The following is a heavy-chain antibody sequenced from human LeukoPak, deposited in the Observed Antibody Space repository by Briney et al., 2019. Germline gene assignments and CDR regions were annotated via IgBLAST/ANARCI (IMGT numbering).Heavy chain of an antibody. CDR3: ARWSGDYKFDY. D-gene: IGHD3-3*01. CDR2: KKQDGSKK. Sequence: GGSLRLSCVASGFPFSSYWMTWVRQAPGKGLEWVANKKQDGSKKSYVDSVKGRFTISRDNSKDTLFLQMNSLRADDTALYYCARWSGDYKFDYWGQGTLVTVSS. CDR1: GFPFSSYW. V-gene: IGHV3-7*03. J-gene: IGHJ4*02.